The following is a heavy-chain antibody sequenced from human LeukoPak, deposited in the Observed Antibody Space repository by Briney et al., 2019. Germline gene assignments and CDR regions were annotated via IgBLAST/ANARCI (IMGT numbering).Heavy chain of an antibody. Sequence: GGSLRLSCAASGFTFSSYWMHWVRQAPGKGLVWVSRINSDGSSTGYADSVKGRFTISRDNAKNTLYLQMNSLRAEDTPVYYCARASPDYGDYSEIFFDPWAREPWSPSPQ. D-gene: IGHD4-17*01. CDR2: INSDGSST. CDR3: ARASPDYGDYSEIFFDP. J-gene: IGHJ5*02. CDR1: GFTFSSYW. V-gene: IGHV3-74*01.